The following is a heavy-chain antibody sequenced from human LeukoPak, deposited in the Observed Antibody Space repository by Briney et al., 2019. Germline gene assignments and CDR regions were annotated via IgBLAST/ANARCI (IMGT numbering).Heavy chain of an antibody. D-gene: IGHD3-10*01. J-gene: IGHJ4*02. CDR1: GFTFTNYA. CDR3: GRADQKWFGESMVDY. V-gene: IGHV3-30*03. Sequence: GGSLRLSCAASGFTFTNYAMHWVRQTPGKGLEWVALISSDGSKNIYADPVKGRFTVSRDNSKNTLYLQMNSLRAEDTAVYYCGRADQKWFGESMVDYWGQGTLVTVSS. CDR2: ISSDGSKN.